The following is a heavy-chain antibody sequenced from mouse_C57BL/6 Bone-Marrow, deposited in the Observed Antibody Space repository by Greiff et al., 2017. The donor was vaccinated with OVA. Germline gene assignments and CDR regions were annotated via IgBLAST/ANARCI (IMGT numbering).Heavy chain of an antibody. CDR3: VAITTLVATDFDY. V-gene: IGHV1-76*01. J-gene: IGHJ2*01. CDR2: IYPGSGNT. D-gene: IGHD1-1*01. CDR1: GYTFTDYY. Sequence: VQLQQSGAELVRPGASVKLSCKASGYTFTDYYINWVKQRPGQGLEWIARIYPGSGNTYYNEKFKGKATLTAEKSSSTAYMQLSSLTSEDSAVYFCVAITTLVATDFDYWGQGTTLTVSS.